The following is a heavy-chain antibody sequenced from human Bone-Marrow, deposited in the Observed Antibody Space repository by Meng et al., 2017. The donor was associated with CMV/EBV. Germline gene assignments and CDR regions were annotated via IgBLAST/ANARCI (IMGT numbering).Heavy chain of an antibody. CDR1: GGTFSSYA. CDR2: IIPILGIA. CDR3: ARDSGAVAGSPLYYFDY. V-gene: IGHV1-69*10. D-gene: IGHD6-19*01. J-gene: IGHJ4*02. Sequence: SVKVSCKASGGTFSSYAISWVRQAPGQGLEWMGGIIPILGIANYAQKFQGRVTITADKSTSTAYMELSSLRSEDTAVYYCARDSGAVAGSPLYYFDYWGQGKLVSVPS.